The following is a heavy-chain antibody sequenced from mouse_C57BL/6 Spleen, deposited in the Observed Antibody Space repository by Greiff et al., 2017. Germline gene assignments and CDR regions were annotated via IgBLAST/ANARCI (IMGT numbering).Heavy chain of an antibody. CDR1: GFNITDYY. D-gene: IGHD2-1*01. CDR2: IDPEDGDT. J-gene: IGHJ2*01. V-gene: IGHV14-1*01. CDR3: TTYGTYVFDY. Sequence: VQLQQSGAELVRPGASVKLSCTASGFNITDYYMHWVKQRPEQGLEWIGRIDPEDGDTEYAPKFQGQATMTADPSSNTSYLQLSSLTSEDTAVYYFTTYGTYVFDYWGQGTTLTVSA.